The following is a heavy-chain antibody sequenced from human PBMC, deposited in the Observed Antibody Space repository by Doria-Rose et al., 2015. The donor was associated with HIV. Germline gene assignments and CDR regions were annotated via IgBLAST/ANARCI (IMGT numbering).Heavy chain of an antibody. Sequence: VQLVESGGGLVKPGGSLRLSCAVSGFTFSNAWMKWVRQAPGKGLEWIVRIKSATDGETVDYAASVQVRLTISRDGSRSSVYLHMNRLKREDTAVYYCTTDMWFGDFLGLEYGMDVWGKGPTDAVSS. J-gene: IGHJ6*04. D-gene: IGHD3-10*01. V-gene: IGHV3-15*07. CDR3: TTDMWFGDFLGLEYGMDV. CDR2: IKSATDGETV. CDR1: GFTFSNAW.